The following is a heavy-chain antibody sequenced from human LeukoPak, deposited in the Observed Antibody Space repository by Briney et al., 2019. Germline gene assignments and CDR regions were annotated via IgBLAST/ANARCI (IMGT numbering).Heavy chain of an antibody. V-gene: IGHV3-53*01. J-gene: IGHJ4*02. Sequence: GGSLRLSCAASGFTVSSNYMGWVRQAPGKGLEWVSVIYSGGSTYYADSVKGRFTISRDNSKNMLYLQMNSLRAVDTAVYYCAISSGWYLGNFDYWGQGTLVTVSS. CDR1: GFTVSSNY. CDR3: AISSGWYLGNFDY. CDR2: IYSGGST. D-gene: IGHD6-19*01.